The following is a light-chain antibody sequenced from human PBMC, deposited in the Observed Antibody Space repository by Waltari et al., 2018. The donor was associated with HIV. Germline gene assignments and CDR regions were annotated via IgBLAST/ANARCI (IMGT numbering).Light chain of an antibody. J-gene: IGKJ2*01. CDR2: AGA. V-gene: IGKV1-39*01. Sequence: DIQMTQSPSSLSASVGDRVTITCRASQSITNYLNWYQQKPGKAPRLLIFAGASLQSGVPARFSGSVSGTDFTLTITSLQAEDFATYYCQQSYSTPRTFGQGTKLDIK. CDR3: QQSYSTPRT. CDR1: QSITNY.